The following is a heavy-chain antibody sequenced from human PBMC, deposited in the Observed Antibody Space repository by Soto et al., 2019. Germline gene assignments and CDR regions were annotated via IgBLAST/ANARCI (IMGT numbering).Heavy chain of an antibody. D-gene: IGHD2-15*01. J-gene: IGHJ3*02. CDR3: ARYPYTSYCSDGSCSYDAFDI. CDR2: MNPNSGNT. V-gene: IGHV1-8*01. Sequence: QVQMVQSGAEVKKPGASVKVSCRASGYSSTSYDVNWVRQATGQGLEWMGWMNPNSGNTAFAEKFQGRVTMTRDTPISTAYMELSGLTSEDTAVYYCARYPYTSYCSDGSCSYDAFDIWGQGTVVTVSS. CDR1: GYSSTSYD.